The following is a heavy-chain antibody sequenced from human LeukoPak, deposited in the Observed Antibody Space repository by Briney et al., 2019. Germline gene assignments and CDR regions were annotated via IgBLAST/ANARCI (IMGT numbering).Heavy chain of an antibody. V-gene: IGHV1-24*01. CDR3: ARSHDYGDYRLDY. CDR2: FDPEDGET. Sequence: GASVKVSCKASGYTFTGYYMHWVRQAPGKGLEWMGGFDPEDGETIYAQKFQGRVTMTEDTSTDTAYMELSSLRSEDTAVYYCARSHDYGDYRLDYWGQGTLVTVSS. D-gene: IGHD4-17*01. J-gene: IGHJ4*02. CDR1: GYTFTGYY.